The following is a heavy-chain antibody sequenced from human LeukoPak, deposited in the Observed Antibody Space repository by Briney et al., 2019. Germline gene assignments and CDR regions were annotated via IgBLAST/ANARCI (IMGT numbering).Heavy chain of an antibody. V-gene: IGHV3-7*01. CDR1: GFSLRIYW. D-gene: IGHD2-21*02. Sequence: PGGSLSLSCAASGFSLRIYWMSGVREAPGKGREWGANIKEDGNEKYYVRPVKGRFTISKDHAKNSLNLQMNNLRAEARAVYYGGREDCSGDACSNSIDYWGEGTLVTVSS. J-gene: IGHJ4*02. CDR2: IKEDGNEK. CDR3: GREDCSGDACSNSIDY.